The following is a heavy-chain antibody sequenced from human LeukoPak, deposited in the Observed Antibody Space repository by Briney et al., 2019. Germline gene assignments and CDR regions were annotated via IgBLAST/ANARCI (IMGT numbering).Heavy chain of an antibody. D-gene: IGHD6-13*01. CDR2: IYYSGST. CDR3: ARIRIAAAGYYFDY. CDR1: GGSIGSYY. Sequence: PSETLSLTCTVSGGSIGSYYWSWIRQPPGKGLEWIGYIYYSGSTNYNPSLKSRVTISVDTSKNQFSLKLSSVTAADTAVYYCARIRIAAAGYYFDYWGQGTLVTVSS. J-gene: IGHJ4*02. V-gene: IGHV4-59*08.